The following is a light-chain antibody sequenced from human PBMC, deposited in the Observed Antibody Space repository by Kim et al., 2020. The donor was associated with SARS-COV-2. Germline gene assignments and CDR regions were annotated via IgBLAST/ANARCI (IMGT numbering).Light chain of an antibody. J-gene: IGKJ1*01. CDR2: GAS. Sequence: EIVLTQSPGTLSLSPGERATLSCRASQSVSSSYLAWYQQKPGQAPRLLIYGASSRATGIPDRFSGSGSGTDFTLTISRLEPEDFAVYYCQQYGSHGAFGQGTKVEL. CDR3: QQYGSHGA. CDR1: QSVSSSY. V-gene: IGKV3-20*01.